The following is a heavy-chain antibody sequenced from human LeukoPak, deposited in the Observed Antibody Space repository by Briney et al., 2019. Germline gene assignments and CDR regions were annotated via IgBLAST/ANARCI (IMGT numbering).Heavy chain of an antibody. Sequence: GGSLRLSCAASGFTFSSYSMNWVRQAPGKGLEWVSYISSSSSTIYYADSVKGRFTISRDNAKNSLYLQMNSLRAEDTAVYYCASSAGDEAEYFQHWGQGTLVTVSS. J-gene: IGHJ1*01. D-gene: IGHD3-10*01. CDR3: ASSAGDEAEYFQH. CDR1: GFTFSSYS. V-gene: IGHV3-48*01. CDR2: ISSSSSTI.